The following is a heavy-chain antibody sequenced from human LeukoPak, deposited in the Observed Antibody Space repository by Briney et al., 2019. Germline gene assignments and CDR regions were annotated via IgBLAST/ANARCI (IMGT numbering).Heavy chain of an antibody. CDR2: INPNSGGT. CDR3: ARGGYYDILTGYYRHLDY. Sequence: ASVKVSCKASGYTFTGYYMYWVRQAPGQGLEWMGWINPNSGGTNYAQKFQGRVTMTRDTSISTAYTELSRLRSDDTAVYYCARGGYYDILTGYYRHLDYWGQGTLVTVSS. CDR1: GYTFTGYY. D-gene: IGHD3-9*01. V-gene: IGHV1-2*02. J-gene: IGHJ4*02.